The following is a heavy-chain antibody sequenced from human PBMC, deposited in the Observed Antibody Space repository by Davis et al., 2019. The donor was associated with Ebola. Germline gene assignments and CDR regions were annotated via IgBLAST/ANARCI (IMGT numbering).Heavy chain of an antibody. D-gene: IGHD7-27*01. CDR1: GYTFTDHS. J-gene: IGHJ4*02. CDR2: INPKTGDT. CDR3: ARDPWGSEKDY. Sequence: ASVKVSCKASGYTFTDHSVFWVRQAPGQGLEWVGWINPKTGDTRYVQKFQGRVTMTSDASISTAYMDLTNLRSDDTAMYYCARDPWGSEKDYWGQGTLITVSS. V-gene: IGHV1-2*02.